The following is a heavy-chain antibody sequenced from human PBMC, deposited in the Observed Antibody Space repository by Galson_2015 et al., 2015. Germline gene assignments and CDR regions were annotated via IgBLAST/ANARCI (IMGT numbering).Heavy chain of an antibody. CDR1: GYTFTSYG. Sequence: SVKVSCKASGYTFTSYGISWVRQAPGQGLEWMGWISAYNGNTNYAQKLQGRVTMTTDTSTSTAYMELRSLRSDDTAVYYCARVPDPYSSSWSTTYYYYGMDVWGQGTTVTVSS. V-gene: IGHV1-18*04. CDR3: ARVPDPYSSSWSTTYYYYGMDV. D-gene: IGHD6-13*01. CDR2: ISAYNGNT. J-gene: IGHJ6*02.